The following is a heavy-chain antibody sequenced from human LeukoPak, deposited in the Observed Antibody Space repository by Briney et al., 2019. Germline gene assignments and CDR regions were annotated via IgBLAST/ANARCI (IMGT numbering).Heavy chain of an antibody. J-gene: IGHJ4*02. CDR1: GGSIRSYY. Sequence: PSETLSLTCTVSGGSIRSYYWGWIRQPPGKGLEWIGSIYYSGSTYYNPSLKSRVTISVDTSKNQFSLKLSSVTAADTAVYYCARIVVVITSPTFDYWGQGTLVTVSS. V-gene: IGHV4-39*01. D-gene: IGHD3-22*01. CDR2: IYYSGST. CDR3: ARIVVVITSPTFDY.